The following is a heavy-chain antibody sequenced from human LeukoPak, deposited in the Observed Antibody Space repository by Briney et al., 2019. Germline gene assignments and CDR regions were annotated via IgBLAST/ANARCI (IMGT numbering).Heavy chain of an antibody. Sequence: ASVEVSCKVSGYTLTELSMHWVRQAPGKGLEWMGGFDPEDGETIYAQKFQGRVTMTEDTSTDTAYMELSSLRSEDTAVYYCARDSSGYDYFDYWGQGTLVTVSS. D-gene: IGHD5-12*01. CDR2: FDPEDGET. J-gene: IGHJ4*02. CDR1: GYTLTELS. CDR3: ARDSSGYDYFDY. V-gene: IGHV1-24*01.